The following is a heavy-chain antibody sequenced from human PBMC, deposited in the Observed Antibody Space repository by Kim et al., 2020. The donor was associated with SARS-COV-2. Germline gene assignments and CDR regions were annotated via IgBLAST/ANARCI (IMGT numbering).Heavy chain of an antibody. CDR1: GFTFSDYS. J-gene: IGHJ4*02. D-gene: IGHD6-19*01. CDR2: IKTSGTSS. V-gene: IGHV3-23*01. Sequence: GGSLRLSCAASGFTFSDYSMSWVRQAPGKGLEWVSGIKTSGTSSIYADSLKGRFTISRDNSKNTLYLQMNSLRAEDTAVYYCARRESGWRQFDDWGQGTLVTVSS. CDR3: ARRESGWRQFDD.